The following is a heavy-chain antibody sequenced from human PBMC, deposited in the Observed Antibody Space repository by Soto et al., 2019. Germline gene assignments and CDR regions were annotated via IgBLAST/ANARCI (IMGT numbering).Heavy chain of an antibody. Sequence: SSESLYLTCPVSGGSISSGDYYWSWIRQAPGKGLEWIGYIYYSGSTYYNTSLKNRVTISVDTSKNQFFLKLSSVTAADTAVYYCARDVLRYFDWETYYYYGMGVWGQGTTVTVSS. CDR3: ARDVLRYFDWETYYYYGMGV. CDR1: GGSISSGDYY. J-gene: IGHJ6*01. V-gene: IGHV4-30-4*02. CDR2: IYYSGST. D-gene: IGHD3-9*01.